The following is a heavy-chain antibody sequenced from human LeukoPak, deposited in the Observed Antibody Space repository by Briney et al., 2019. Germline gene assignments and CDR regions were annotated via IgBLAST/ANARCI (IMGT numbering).Heavy chain of an antibody. CDR3: ARGDSVNGWNWFDL. CDR2: LSYSGTT. Sequence: PSETLSLTCTVSGGSISSHYWSWIRKPPGKGLEWIGYLSYSGTTNFNPSLKSRVIISGDTSQNHISLKLASVTAANTAVYFCARGDSVNGWNWFDLWGQGTLVIVSS. V-gene: IGHV4-59*11. CDR1: GGSISSHY. D-gene: IGHD4-11*01. J-gene: IGHJ5*02.